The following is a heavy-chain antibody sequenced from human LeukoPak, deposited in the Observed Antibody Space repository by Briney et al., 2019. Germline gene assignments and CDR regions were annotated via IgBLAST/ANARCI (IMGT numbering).Heavy chain of an antibody. CDR1: GYTFTSYG. Sequence: GASVKASCKASGYTFTSYGISWVRQAPGQGLEWMGWISAYNGNTNYAQKLQGRVTMTTDTSTSTAYMELRSLRSDDTAVYYCARVFGWELRFWGYYFDYWGQGTLVTVSS. V-gene: IGHV1-18*01. CDR2: ISAYNGNT. D-gene: IGHD1-26*01. J-gene: IGHJ4*02. CDR3: ARVFGWELRFWGYYFDY.